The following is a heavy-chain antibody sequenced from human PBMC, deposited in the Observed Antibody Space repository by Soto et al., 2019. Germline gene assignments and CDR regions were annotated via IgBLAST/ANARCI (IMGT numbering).Heavy chain of an antibody. V-gene: IGHV6-1*01. Sequence: PSQTLSLTCAISGDSVSSSSAAWNWIRQSPSRGLEWLGRTYYRSKWYNDYAVSVKSRITINPDTSKNQFSLQLNSVTPEDTAVYYCAREYCSGGSCYFGFDYYYYYYMDVWGKGTTVTVSS. D-gene: IGHD2-15*01. CDR3: AREYCSGGSCYFGFDYYYYYYMDV. J-gene: IGHJ6*03. CDR1: GDSVSSSSAA. CDR2: TYYRSKWYN.